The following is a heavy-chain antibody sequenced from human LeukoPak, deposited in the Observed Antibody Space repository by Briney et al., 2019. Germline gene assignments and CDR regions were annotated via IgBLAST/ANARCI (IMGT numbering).Heavy chain of an antibody. D-gene: IGHD3-22*01. J-gene: IGHJ3*02. V-gene: IGHV4-59*01. Sequence: PSETLSLTCTVSGGSISSYYWSWIRQPPGKGLEWIGYIYYSGSTNYNPSLKSRVTISVDTSKNQFSLKLSSVTAADTAVYYCARDPPPYDSIGYYQNDAFDIWGQGTMVTVSS. CDR1: GGSISSYY. CDR2: IYYSGST. CDR3: ARDPPPYDSIGYYQNDAFDI.